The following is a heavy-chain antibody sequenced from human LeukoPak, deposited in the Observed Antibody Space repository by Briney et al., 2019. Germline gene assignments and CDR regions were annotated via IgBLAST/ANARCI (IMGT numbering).Heavy chain of an antibody. J-gene: IGHJ4*02. V-gene: IGHV3-48*03. D-gene: IGHD4-23*01. Sequence: GGSLRLSCAASGFTVSSYEMNWVRQAPGQGLEWVSYISSSGSTIYYADSVKGRFTISRDNAKTSLYLQMNSLRAEDTAVYYCARGNGGNACLDCWGQGTLVTVSS. CDR2: ISSSGSTI. CDR3: ARGNGGNACLDC. CDR1: GFTVSSYE.